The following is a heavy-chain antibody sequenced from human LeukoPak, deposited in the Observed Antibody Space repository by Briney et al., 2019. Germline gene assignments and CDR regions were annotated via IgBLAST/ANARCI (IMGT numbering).Heavy chain of an antibody. Sequence: GGSLRLSCAASGFTFSSYWMTWVRQAPGKGLEWVANINEDGSEMYHVDSVKGRFTISRDNTKNSLFLQMNSLRAEDTAVYYCARGVYALDNWGQGTMVTVSS. CDR3: ARGVYALDN. V-gene: IGHV3-7*03. CDR1: GFTFSSYW. J-gene: IGHJ3*02. CDR2: INEDGSEM.